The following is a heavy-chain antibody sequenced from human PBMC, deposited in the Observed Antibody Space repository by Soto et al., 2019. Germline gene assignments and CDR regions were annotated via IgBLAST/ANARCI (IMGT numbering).Heavy chain of an antibody. Sequence: SETLSLTCTVSGVSISSFPWSWIRQPPGKGLEWIGYVSYSGGSTYNPSLRSRVAISLDTSKNQLSLKLTSVTAADAAVYYCAKKHGAFGGLEDYWGQGILVTVSS. V-gene: IGHV4-59*01. J-gene: IGHJ4*02. CDR3: AKKHGAFGGLEDY. CDR1: GVSISSFP. D-gene: IGHD3-16*01. CDR2: VSYSGGS.